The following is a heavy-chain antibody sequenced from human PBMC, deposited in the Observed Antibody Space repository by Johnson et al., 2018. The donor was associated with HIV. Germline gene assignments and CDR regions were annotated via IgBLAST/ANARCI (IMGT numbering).Heavy chain of an antibody. CDR3: AKDLFTEREDDAFDI. Sequence: QMQLVESVGGVVQPGRSLRLSCTASGFTFSSYGIHWVRQAPGKGLEWVALIWYDGSNKYYADSVKGRFTISRDNSKNTLYLQMNSLRAEDTAVYYCAKDLFTEREDDAFDIWGQGTMVTVSS. J-gene: IGHJ3*02. CDR2: IWYDGSNK. D-gene: IGHD1-26*01. V-gene: IGHV3-33*06. CDR1: GFTFSSYG.